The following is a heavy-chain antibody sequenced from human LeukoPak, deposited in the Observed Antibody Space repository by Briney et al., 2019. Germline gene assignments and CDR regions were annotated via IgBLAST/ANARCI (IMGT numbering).Heavy chain of an antibody. CDR2: IIPIFGTA. CDR1: GGTFSSYA. J-gene: IGHJ4*02. Sequence: ASAKVSCKASGGTFSSYAISWVRQAPGQGLEWMGRIIPIFGTANYAQKFQGRVTITTDESTSTAYMELSSLRSEDTAVYYCARVGGQDSSGYYYWGQGTLVTVSS. V-gene: IGHV1-69*05. D-gene: IGHD3-22*01. CDR3: ARVGGQDSSGYYY.